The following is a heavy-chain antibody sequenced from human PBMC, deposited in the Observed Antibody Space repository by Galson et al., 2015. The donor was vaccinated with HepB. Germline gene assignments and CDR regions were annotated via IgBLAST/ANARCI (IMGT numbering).Heavy chain of an antibody. CDR2: IRSKSNGGTA. J-gene: IGHJ4*02. D-gene: IGHD1-26*01. Sequence: SLRLSCAVSGFGFTNAWMSWVRQAPGKGLEWVGRIRSKSNGGTADFAAPVKGRFAISRDDSRSTVYLQMSSLKTEDTALYYCTTGIGTNDFWGQGTLVTVSS. V-gene: IGHV3-15*05. CDR3: TTGIGTNDF. CDR1: GFGFTNAW.